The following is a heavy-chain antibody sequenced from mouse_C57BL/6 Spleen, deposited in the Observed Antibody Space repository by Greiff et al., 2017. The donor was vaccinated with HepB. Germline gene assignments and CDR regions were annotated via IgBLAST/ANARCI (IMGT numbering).Heavy chain of an antibody. J-gene: IGHJ3*01. CDR1: GYTFTDYN. CDR3: ARARHYYGSSWFAY. CDR2: INPNNGGT. Sequence: EVQLQQSGPELVQPGASVKIPCKASGYTFTDYNMDWVKQSPGKSLEWIGDINPNNGGTIYNQKFKGKATLTVDKSSSTAYMELRSLTSEDTEVYYCARARHYYGSSWFAYWGQGTLVTVSA. V-gene: IGHV1-18*01. D-gene: IGHD1-1*01.